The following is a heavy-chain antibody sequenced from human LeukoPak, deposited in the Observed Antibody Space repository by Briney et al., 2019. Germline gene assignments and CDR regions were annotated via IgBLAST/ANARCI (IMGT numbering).Heavy chain of an antibody. CDR1: GGSFSTYY. CDR3: ARIDRGDN. Sequence: SETLSLTCAVYGGSFSTYYWSWIRQPPGQGLEWIGEINHSGTTNYNPSLKSRLTISVDTSRNQFSLKLSSVTAADTAVYYCARIDRGDNWGQGTLVTVSS. J-gene: IGHJ4*02. CDR2: INHSGTT. D-gene: IGHD1-14*01. V-gene: IGHV4-34*01.